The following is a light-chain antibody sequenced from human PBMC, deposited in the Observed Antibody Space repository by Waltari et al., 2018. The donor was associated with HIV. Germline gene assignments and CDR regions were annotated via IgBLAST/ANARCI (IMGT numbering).Light chain of an antibody. J-gene: IGLJ3*02. V-gene: IGLV3-25*03. CDR1: ALPKQY. CDR3: ESADDSGDHWV. Sequence: SYELTQPPSVSVSPGQTARITCSGDALPKQYAYWYHQKAGQAPLMVIYKDDKRPSGIPDLFAGSMSGTTVTLSISGVQPEDEADYYCESADDSGDHWVFGGGTKLSVL. CDR2: KDD.